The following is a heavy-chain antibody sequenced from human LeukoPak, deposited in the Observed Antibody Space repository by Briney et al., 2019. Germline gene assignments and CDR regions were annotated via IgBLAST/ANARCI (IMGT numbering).Heavy chain of an antibody. D-gene: IGHD6-19*01. CDR3: ASPRLVPLDAFDL. V-gene: IGHV1-2*02. Sequence: GGSLRLSCAASGFTFSNYWMHWVRQAPGQGLEWMGWINPNSGGTNYAQKFQGRVTMTRDTSISTAYMELSRLRSDDTAVYYCASPRLVPLDAFDLWGQGTMVTVSS. CDR2: INPNSGGT. CDR1: GFTFSNYW. J-gene: IGHJ3*01.